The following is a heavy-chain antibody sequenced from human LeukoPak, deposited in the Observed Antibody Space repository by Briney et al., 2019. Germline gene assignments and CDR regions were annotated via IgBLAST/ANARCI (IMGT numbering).Heavy chain of an antibody. CDR3: AASRWSGALDF. CDR2: FDRDGFPT. Sequence: GGSLTLFCAPSGFILRVYWMLWLRQAPGEGLIWVSRFDRDGFPTIYADSVKGRFNVSRNNDRNTLHLQMNNLRDGDAAVYYCAASRWSGALDFWGKGSLVSVSS. J-gene: IGHJ4*02. V-gene: IGHV3-74*01. D-gene: IGHD3-3*01. CDR1: GFILRVYW.